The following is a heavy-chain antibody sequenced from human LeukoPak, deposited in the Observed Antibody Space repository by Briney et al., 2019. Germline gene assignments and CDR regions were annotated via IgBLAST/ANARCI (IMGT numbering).Heavy chain of an antibody. CDR3: ATQWVYDGPYYMDV. D-gene: IGHD3-22*01. V-gene: IGHV4-61*08. CDR1: GGSIISGDYY. CDR2: IYYSGST. Sequence: PSQTLSLTCTVSGGSIISGDYYWSWIRQPPGKGLEWIGYIYYSGSTNYNPSLKSRVTISVDTSKNQFSLKLSSVTAADTAVYYCATQWVYDGPYYMDVWGKGTTVTVSS. J-gene: IGHJ6*03.